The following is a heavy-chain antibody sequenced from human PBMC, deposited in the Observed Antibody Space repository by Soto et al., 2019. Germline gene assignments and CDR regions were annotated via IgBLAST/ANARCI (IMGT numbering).Heavy chain of an antibody. Sequence: PSETLSLTCTLSGVSITSGAYYWTSVRKHPGKGLEWIGYIYYNGNTYFSPSLKSRLTISIDTSKNQFSLKLSSVTAADTAMYYCARARLRAVYAFDFWGQGTMVTVSS. D-gene: IGHD4-17*01. CDR3: ARARLRAVYAFDF. CDR1: GVSITSGAYY. V-gene: IGHV4-31*03. J-gene: IGHJ3*01. CDR2: IYYNGNT.